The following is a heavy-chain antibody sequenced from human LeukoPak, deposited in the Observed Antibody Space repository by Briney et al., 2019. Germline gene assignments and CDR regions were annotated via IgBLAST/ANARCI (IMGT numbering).Heavy chain of an antibody. CDR2: IYYSGST. CDR3: ARASPAHSFGYDS. Sequence: SETLSLTCTVSGGSISSGGYYWSWIRQHPGKGLEWIGYIYYSGSTYYNPSLKSRVIISVDTSNNQFSLKLNSVTAADTAVYYCARASPAHSFGYDSWGQGTLVTVSS. D-gene: IGHD5-18*01. V-gene: IGHV4-31*03. J-gene: IGHJ5*01. CDR1: GGSISSGGYY.